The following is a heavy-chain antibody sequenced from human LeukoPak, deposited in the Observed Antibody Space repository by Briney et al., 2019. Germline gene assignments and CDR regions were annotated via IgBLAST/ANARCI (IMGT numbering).Heavy chain of an antibody. CDR1: GFSFSNHW. D-gene: IGHD2-21*02. CDR3: VRGAVTGQQCDN. Sequence: GGSLRLSCAASGFSFSNHWMYWVRQVPGEGLVWVSRITSDGYTTNYADSVKGRFTISRDNAKNTLYLQMNSLRDEDTAVYYCVRGAVTGQQCDNWGQGTLVTVSS. V-gene: IGHV3-74*01. CDR2: ITSDGYTT. J-gene: IGHJ4*02.